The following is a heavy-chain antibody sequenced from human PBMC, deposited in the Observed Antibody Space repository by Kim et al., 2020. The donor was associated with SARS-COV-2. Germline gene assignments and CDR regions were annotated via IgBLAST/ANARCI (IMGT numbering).Heavy chain of an antibody. V-gene: IGHV3-53*01. CDR3: ARSPPNYSSSWYSYYYGMDV. J-gene: IGHJ6*02. CDR2: IYSGGST. D-gene: IGHD6-13*01. CDR1: GFTVSSNY. Sequence: GGSLRLSCAASGFTVSSNYMSWVRQAPGKGLEWVSVIYSGGSTYYADSVKGRFTISRDNSKNTLYLQMNSLRAEDTAVYYCARSPPNYSSSWYSYYYGMDVWGQGTTVTVSS.